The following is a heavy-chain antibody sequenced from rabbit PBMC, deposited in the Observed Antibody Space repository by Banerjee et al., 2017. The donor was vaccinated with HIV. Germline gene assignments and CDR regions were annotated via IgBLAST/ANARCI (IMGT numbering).Heavy chain of an antibody. V-gene: IGHV1S40*01. D-gene: IGHD7-1*01. CDR3: ARGEGAYAGYDGL. CDR1: GFDFSSNG. CDR2: MDAGSSGNT. J-gene: IGHJ4*01. Sequence: QSLEESGGGLVKPGGTLTLTCKASGFDFSSNGMCWVRQAPGKGLEWIACMDAGSSGNTNYASWAKGRFASSKTSSTTVTLQMASLTAADTATYVCARGEGAYAGYDGLWGQGTLVTVS.